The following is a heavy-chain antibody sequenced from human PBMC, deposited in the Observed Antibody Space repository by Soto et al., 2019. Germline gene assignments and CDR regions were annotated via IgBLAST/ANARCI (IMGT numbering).Heavy chain of an antibody. Sequence: QVQLVQSGAEVKKPGASVKVSCKASGYTFTSYGISWVRQAPGQGLEWMGCISAYNGNTNYAQKLQGRVTMTTDTSTSTAYMELRSLRSDDTAVYYCARDRVDRDGWYRMGWFDPWGQGTLVTVSS. D-gene: IGHD6-19*01. CDR1: GYTFTSYG. CDR3: ARDRVDRDGWYRMGWFDP. CDR2: ISAYNGNT. V-gene: IGHV1-18*01. J-gene: IGHJ5*02.